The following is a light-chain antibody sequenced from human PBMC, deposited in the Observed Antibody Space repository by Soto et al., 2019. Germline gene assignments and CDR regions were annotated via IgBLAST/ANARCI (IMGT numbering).Light chain of an antibody. V-gene: IGKV1-5*01. Sequence: DIQMTQSPSTLSASVGDRVTITCRASQSISSWLDGYQQKPGKAPKLLIYDASSLESGVPSRFSGSGSGTEFTLTISSLQPDDFATYYCQQYNSYSTFGQGTKLEIK. J-gene: IGKJ2*02. CDR2: DAS. CDR3: QQYNSYST. CDR1: QSISSW.